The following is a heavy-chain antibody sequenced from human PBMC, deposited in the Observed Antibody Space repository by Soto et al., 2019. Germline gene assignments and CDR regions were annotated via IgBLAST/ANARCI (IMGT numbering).Heavy chain of an antibody. V-gene: IGHV4-39*01. CDR1: GGSISSSSYY. CDR2: IYYSGST. CDR3: ARRGRYCSGGSCYADAFDI. J-gene: IGHJ3*02. D-gene: IGHD2-15*01. Sequence: LSLTCTVSGGSISSSSYYWGWSRQPPVSGLEWIGSIYYSGSTYYNPSLKSRVTISVDTSKNQFSLKLSSVTAADTAVYYCARRGRYCSGGSCYADAFDIWGQGTMVTVSS.